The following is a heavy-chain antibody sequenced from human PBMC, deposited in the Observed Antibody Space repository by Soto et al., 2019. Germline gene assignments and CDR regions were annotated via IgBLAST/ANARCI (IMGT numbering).Heavy chain of an antibody. J-gene: IGHJ4*02. CDR1: GGSLSGSTYS. Sequence: SETLSLTCGVSGGSLSGSTYSWNWIRQPPGKGLEWICYIFPSGTTYYNPSLKSRVTISIDVSKNQFSLSLRSLTAADTAVYYCARSREFDYWSQGTLVTVSS. CDR3: ARSREFDY. V-gene: IGHV4-30-2*01. CDR2: IFPSGTT.